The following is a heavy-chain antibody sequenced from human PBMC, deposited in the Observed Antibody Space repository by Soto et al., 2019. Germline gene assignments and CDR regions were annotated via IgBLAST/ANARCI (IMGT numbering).Heavy chain of an antibody. CDR1: GFTFTDHS. CDR3: ARDRPRTFSADL. V-gene: IGHV3-48*04. Sequence: EVQLVESGGGLVQPGGSLRRSCTASGFTFTDHSMNWVRHAPGKGLEWISYINDISDAIHYADSVKGRFAMSRDNAKKSVFLQMNSLRVEDTSVYYCARDRPRTFSADLWGQGTVVTVSS. CDR2: INDISDAI. J-gene: IGHJ3*01.